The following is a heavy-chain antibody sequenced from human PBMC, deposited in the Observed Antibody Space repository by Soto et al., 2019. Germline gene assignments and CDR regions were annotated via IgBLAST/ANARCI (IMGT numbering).Heavy chain of an antibody. CDR3: AIAGARPPDY. D-gene: IGHD1-26*01. CDR2: MNPNSGNT. J-gene: IGHJ4*02. V-gene: IGHV1-8*01. CDR1: GDTFTKYD. Sequence: QVQLVQSGAEVKKPGASVKVSCKASGDTFTKYDINWVRQATGQGLEWMGWMNPNSGNTGYAQKFQGRVTMTRNTAINTAYMELSSLSSEDTAVYYCAIAGARPPDYWGQGTLVTVSS.